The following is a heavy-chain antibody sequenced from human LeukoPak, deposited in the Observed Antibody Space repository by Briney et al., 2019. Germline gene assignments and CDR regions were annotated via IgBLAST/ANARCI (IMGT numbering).Heavy chain of an antibody. V-gene: IGHV4-61*02. CDR2: IYADGSS. J-gene: IGHJ4*02. Sequence: PSEALSLTCTVSGGSVGSDSSYWNWIRQPAGKGLEWIGRIYADGSSTYNLSLKSRVTILVDTSKNQFSLRLSSMTAADTAVYYCARGYYYRTWGLGTLVTVSS. CDR1: GGSVGSDSSY. D-gene: IGHD3-10*01. CDR3: ARGYYYRT.